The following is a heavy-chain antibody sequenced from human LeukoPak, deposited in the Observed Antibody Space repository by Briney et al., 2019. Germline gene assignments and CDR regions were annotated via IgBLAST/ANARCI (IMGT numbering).Heavy chain of an antibody. CDR3: ARHVESMYYGFWGGYCMFDT. D-gene: IGHD3-3*01. V-gene: IGHV4-59*08. CDR2: IYSSGST. J-gene: IGHJ5*02. CDR1: GDSITNHS. Sequence: SETLSLTCTVSGDSITNHSWSWIRQSPGKGLEWIGYIYSSGSTNYNPSLKSRVSLSVDTSKNQFSLKLTSVTAADSAVYYCARHVESMYYGFWGGYCMFDTWGQGTLVTVSS.